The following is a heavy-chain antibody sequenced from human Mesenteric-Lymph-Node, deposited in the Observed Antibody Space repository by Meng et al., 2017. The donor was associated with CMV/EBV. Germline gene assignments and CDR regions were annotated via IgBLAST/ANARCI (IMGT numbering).Heavy chain of an antibody. CDR3: EGSSWYSY. J-gene: IGHJ4*02. D-gene: IGHD6-13*01. CDR2: IYYSGST. CDR1: GGSISSSSYY. Sequence: SLTWTVSGGSISSSSYYWGWIRQPPGKGLEWIGSIYYSGSTYYNPSLKSRVTISVDTSKNQFSLKLSSVTAADTAVYYCEGSSWYSYWGQGTLVTVSS. V-gene: IGHV4-39*01.